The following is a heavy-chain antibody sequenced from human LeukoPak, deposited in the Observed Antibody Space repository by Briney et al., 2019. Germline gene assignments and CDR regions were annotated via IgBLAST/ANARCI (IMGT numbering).Heavy chain of an antibody. J-gene: IGHJ4*02. V-gene: IGHV4-39*01. D-gene: IGHD3-10*01. CDR1: GGSISSNGYY. CDR2: IYYSGTT. CDR3: ARHGDGSGTYSYYSLDY. Sequence: SETLSLTCSVSGGSISSNGYYWGWLRQPPGKGLEWIGTIYYSGTTYYNPSLKSRVTISVDTSKNQFSLNLTSVTAPDMAVYYCARHGDGSGTYSYYSLDYWGQGTLVTASS.